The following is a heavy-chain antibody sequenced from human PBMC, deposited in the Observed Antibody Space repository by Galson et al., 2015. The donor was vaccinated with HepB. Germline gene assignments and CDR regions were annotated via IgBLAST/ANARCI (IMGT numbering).Heavy chain of an antibody. CDR1: GGTFSSYT. CDR2: IIPILGIA. Sequence: SVKVSCKASGGTFSSYTISWVRQAPGQGLEWMGRIIPILGIANYAQKFQGRVTITADKSTSTAYMELSSLRSEDTAVYYCARVAVRGVIINYYYYGMDVWGQGTTVTVSS. CDR3: ARVAVRGVIINYYYYGMDV. V-gene: IGHV1-69*02. J-gene: IGHJ6*02. D-gene: IGHD3-10*01.